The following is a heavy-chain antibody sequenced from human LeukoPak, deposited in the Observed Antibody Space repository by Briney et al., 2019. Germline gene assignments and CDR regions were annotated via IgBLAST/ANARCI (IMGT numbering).Heavy chain of an antibody. CDR2: MNPNSGNT. D-gene: IGHD2-8*01. CDR3: ARVGCTNGVCYSGGRDY. V-gene: IGHV1-8*01. Sequence: ASVKVSCKASGYTFTSYDINWVRQATGQGLEWMGWMNPNSGNTGYAQKFQGRVTMTRNTSISTAYMELSSLRFEDTAVYYCARVGCTNGVCYSGGRDYWGQGTLVTVSS. CDR1: GYTFTSYD. J-gene: IGHJ4*02.